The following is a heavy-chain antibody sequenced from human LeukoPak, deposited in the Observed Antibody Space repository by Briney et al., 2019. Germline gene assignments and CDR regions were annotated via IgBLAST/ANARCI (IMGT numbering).Heavy chain of an antibody. CDR2: INHSGST. Sequence: SETLSLTCAVYGGSFSDYYWSWIRQPPGKGLEWIGEINHSGSTKYNPSLKSRVTISIDTSKNLFSLKLSSVTAADTAVYYCARLFSAAGSSGEYFDYWGQGTLVTVSS. CDR3: ARLFSAAGSSGEYFDY. CDR1: GGSFSDYY. V-gene: IGHV4-34*01. D-gene: IGHD6-13*01. J-gene: IGHJ4*02.